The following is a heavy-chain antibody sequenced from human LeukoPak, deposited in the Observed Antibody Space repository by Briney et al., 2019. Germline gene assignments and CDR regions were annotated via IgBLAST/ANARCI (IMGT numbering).Heavy chain of an antibody. CDR3: ARSSGSYRPFDS. CDR1: GFTFSSYS. J-gene: IGHJ4*02. CDR2: ISSSSSYI. Sequence: PGGSLRLSCAASGFTFSSYSMNWVRQAPGKGLEWVSSISSSSSYIYYADSVKGRFTISRDNAKNSQYLQMTSLRAEDTAVYYCARSSGSYRPFDSWGQGTLVTVSS. V-gene: IGHV3-21*01. D-gene: IGHD6-19*01.